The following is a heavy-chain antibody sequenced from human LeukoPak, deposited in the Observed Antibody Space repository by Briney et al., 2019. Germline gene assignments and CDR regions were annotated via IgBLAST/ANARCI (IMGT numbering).Heavy chain of an antibody. J-gene: IGHJ6*02. Sequence: GRSLRLSCAASGFTFSSYAMHWVRQAPGKGLEWVAVISYDGSNKYYADSVKGRFTISRDNSKNTLYLQMNSLRAEDTAVYYCARASIVVVVAATRGGYYGMDVWGQGTTVTVSS. CDR2: ISYDGSNK. V-gene: IGHV3-30-3*01. D-gene: IGHD2-15*01. CDR1: GFTFSSYA. CDR3: ARASIVVVVAATRGGYYGMDV.